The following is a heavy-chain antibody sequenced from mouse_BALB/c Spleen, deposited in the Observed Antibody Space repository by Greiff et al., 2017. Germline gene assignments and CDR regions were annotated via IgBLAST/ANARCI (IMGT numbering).Heavy chain of an antibody. CDR1: GYAFTNYL. CDR2: INPGSGGT. V-gene: IGHV1-54*01. CDR3: ARSYYGEYYFDY. D-gene: IGHD1-1*01. J-gene: IGHJ2*01. Sequence: VQRVESGAELVRPGTSVKVSCKASGYAFTNYLIEWVKQRPGQGLEWIGVINPGSGGTNYNEKFKGKATLTADKSSSTAYMQLSSLTSDDSAVYFCARSYYGEYYFDYWGQGTTLTVSS.